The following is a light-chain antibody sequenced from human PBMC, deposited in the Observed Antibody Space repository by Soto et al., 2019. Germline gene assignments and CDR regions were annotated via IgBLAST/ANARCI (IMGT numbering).Light chain of an antibody. CDR2: GNS. J-gene: IGLJ3*02. V-gene: IGLV1-40*01. Sequence: QLVLTQPPSVSGAPGQRVTISCTGSSSNIGAGYDVHGYQQLPGTAPKLLISGNSNRPSGVPDRFSGSKSGTSASLAITGLQAEDEADYYCQSYDSSLSGWVFGGGTKVTVL. CDR1: SSNIGAGYD. CDR3: QSYDSSLSGWV.